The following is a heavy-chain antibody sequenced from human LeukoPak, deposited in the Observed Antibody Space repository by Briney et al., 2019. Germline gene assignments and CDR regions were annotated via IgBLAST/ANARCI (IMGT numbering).Heavy chain of an antibody. CDR1: GYTFTGYY. V-gene: IGHV1-2*02. J-gene: IGHJ3*02. D-gene: IGHD3-10*01. Sequence: GASVKVSCKASGYTFTGYYLHWVRQAPGQGLEWMGWINPNSGGTNSAQNFQGRVTMIRDTSITTAYMELNSLRSDDTAVYYCASGREYFGSGSHDDAFDTWGQGTMVTVSS. CDR3: ASGREYFGSGSHDDAFDT. CDR2: INPNSGGT.